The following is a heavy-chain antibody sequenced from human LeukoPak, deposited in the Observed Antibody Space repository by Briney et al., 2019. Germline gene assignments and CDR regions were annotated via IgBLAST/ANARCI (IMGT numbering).Heavy chain of an antibody. CDR2: ISSSGSTI. CDR3: AKLYSSSWYAYYYGMDV. CDR1: GFTFSDYY. Sequence: GGSLRLSCAASGFTFSDYYMSWIRQAPGKGLEWVSYISSSGSTIYYADSVKGRFTISRDNAKNSLYLQMNSLRAEDTAGYYCAKLYSSSWYAYYYGMDVWGQGTTVTVSS. V-gene: IGHV3-11*01. D-gene: IGHD6-13*01. J-gene: IGHJ6*02.